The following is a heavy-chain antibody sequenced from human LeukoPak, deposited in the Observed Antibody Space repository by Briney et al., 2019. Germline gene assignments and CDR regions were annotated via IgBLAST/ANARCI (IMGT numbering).Heavy chain of an antibody. J-gene: IGHJ6*03. CDR3: AKSILPTYYYYMDV. CDR1: GFTFSSYS. Sequence: KPGGSLRLSCAASGFTFSSYSMNWVRQAPGKGLEWVSSISSSSSYIYYADSVKGRFTISRDNAKNSLYLQMNSLRAEDTAVYYCAKSILPTYYYYMDVWGKGTTVTISS. CDR2: ISSSSSYI. D-gene: IGHD1-26*01. V-gene: IGHV3-21*01.